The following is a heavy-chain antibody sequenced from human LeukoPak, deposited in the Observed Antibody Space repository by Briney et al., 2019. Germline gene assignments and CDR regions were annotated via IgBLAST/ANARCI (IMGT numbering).Heavy chain of an antibody. CDR2: ISSSSSYI. D-gene: IGHD2-2*01. CDR1: GFTFSSYS. Sequence: PGGSLRLSCAASGFTFSSYSMNWVRQAPGKGLEWVSSISSSSSYIYYADSVKGRFTISRDNAKNSLYLQMNSLRAEDTAVYYCARAQCSSTSCYGYYYYGMDVWGQGTTVTVSS. V-gene: IGHV3-21*01. J-gene: IGHJ6*02. CDR3: ARAQCSSTSCYGYYYYGMDV.